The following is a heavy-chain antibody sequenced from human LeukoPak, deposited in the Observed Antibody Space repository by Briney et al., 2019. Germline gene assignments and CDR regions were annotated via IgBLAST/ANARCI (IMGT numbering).Heavy chain of an antibody. CDR2: MYTDGQT. V-gene: IGHV3-66*01. D-gene: IGHD3-10*01. Sequence: GGSLRLSCAASGFTVSNNYISWVRQAPGKGLGCVAFMYTDGQTSYADSVKGRFTISTGDSENTVSLQMVNLRVEDTAVYYCASVAHSHFVSGKYYYDKDVWGQGTTVTVSS. J-gene: IGHJ6*02. CDR1: GFTVSNNY. CDR3: ASVAHSHFVSGKYYYDKDV.